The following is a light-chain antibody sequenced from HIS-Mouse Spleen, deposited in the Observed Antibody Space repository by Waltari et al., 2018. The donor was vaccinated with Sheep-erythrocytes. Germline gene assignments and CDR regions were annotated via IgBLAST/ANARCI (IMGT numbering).Light chain of an antibody. V-gene: IGLV2-11*01. Sequence: QSALTQPRSVSGSPGQSVTISCTGTSSDVGGYNYVSWYQQHPGKAPKLMIYDVSKLPSGFPDRFSGSTSGNTASLTISGLQAEDEADYYCCSYAGSYNHVFATGTKVTVL. CDR1: SSDVGGYNY. CDR3: CSYAGSYNHV. J-gene: IGLJ1*01. CDR2: DVS.